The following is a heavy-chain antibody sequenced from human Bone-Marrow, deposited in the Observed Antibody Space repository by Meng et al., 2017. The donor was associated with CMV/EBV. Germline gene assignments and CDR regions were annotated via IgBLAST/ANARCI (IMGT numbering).Heavy chain of an antibody. CDR1: GYTFTGYY. Sequence: ASVKGSCKASGYTFTGYYMHWVRQAPGQGLEWMGWINPNSGGTNYAQKFQGRVTITADKSTSTAYMELSSLRSEDTAVYYCARAGTIAYSSSGLVVPDQNWFDPWGQGTLVTVSS. CDR2: INPNSGGT. D-gene: IGHD6-6*01. CDR3: ARAGTIAYSSSGLVVPDQNWFDP. J-gene: IGHJ5*02. V-gene: IGHV1-2*02.